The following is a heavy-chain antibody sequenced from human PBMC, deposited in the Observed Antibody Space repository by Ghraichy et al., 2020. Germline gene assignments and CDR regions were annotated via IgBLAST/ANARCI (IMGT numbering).Heavy chain of an antibody. CDR3: ARARYCSSSNCYCDY. V-gene: IGHV3-7*03. Sequence: GGSLRLSCAASGFTFTTYWMTWVRQAPGKGLEWVANINQDGSEKYYVDSVKGRFTISRDNAKTSLYLQMNSLRAEDTAVYYCARARYCSSSNCYCDYWGQGTLVTVSS. CDR2: INQDGSEK. D-gene: IGHD2-2*01. J-gene: IGHJ4*02. CDR1: GFTFTTYW.